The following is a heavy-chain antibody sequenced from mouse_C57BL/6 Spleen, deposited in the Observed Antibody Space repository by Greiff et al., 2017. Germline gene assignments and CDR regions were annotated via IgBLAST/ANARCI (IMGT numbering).Heavy chain of an antibody. CDR2: ISSGGSYT. CDR3: ARRYGSPMDY. D-gene: IGHD1-1*01. Sequence: EVNVVESGGDLVKPGGSLKLSCAASGFTFSSYGMSWVRQTPDKRLEWVATISSGGSYTYYPDSVKGRFTISRDNAKNTLYLQMSSLKSEDTAMYYCARRYGSPMDYWGQGTSVTVSS. CDR1: GFTFSSYG. J-gene: IGHJ4*01. V-gene: IGHV5-6*02.